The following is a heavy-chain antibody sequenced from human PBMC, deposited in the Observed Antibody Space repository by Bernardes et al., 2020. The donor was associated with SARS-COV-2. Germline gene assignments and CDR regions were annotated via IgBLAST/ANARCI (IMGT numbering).Heavy chain of an antibody. Sequence: ASVKVSWKASGYSFTSHGISWVRQAPGQGLEWMGWISFNGNTNYVQKFQGRVKMTTDTSTSTAYMELRSLRSDDTAVYFCARDTIGYNDFFGDFWGQGTLVTVSS. J-gene: IGHJ4*02. CDR1: GYSFTSHG. CDR2: ISFNGNT. V-gene: IGHV1-18*01. CDR3: ARDTIGYNDFFGDF. D-gene: IGHD6-25*01.